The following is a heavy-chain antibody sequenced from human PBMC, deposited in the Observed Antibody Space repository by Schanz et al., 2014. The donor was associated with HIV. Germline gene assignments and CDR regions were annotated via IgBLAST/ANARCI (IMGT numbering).Heavy chain of an antibody. CDR2: FVPVIGTA. J-gene: IGHJ6*02. CDR1: GGTFNHYA. CDR3: ARSSPLTGHYYYYGLDV. V-gene: IGHV1-69*01. D-gene: IGHD3-9*01. Sequence: QVQLVQSGAEVKKPGTSVTVSCKASGGTFNHYAISWVRQAPGQGLEWMGGFVPVIGTANYAQNFQGRVTITADESTSAAYMDLTSLRSEDTAVYYCARSSPLTGHYYYYGLDVWGQGTAVTVSS.